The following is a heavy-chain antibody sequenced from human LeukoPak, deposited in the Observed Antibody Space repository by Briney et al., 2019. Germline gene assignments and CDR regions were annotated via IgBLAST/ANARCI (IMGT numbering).Heavy chain of an antibody. CDR3: ARGVVPAALWQNWFDP. CDR2: IYYSGST. Sequence: SETLSLTCTVSGGSTSSSSYYWGWIRQPPGKGLEWIGSIYYSGSTYYNPSLKSRVTISVDTSKNQFSLKLSSVTAADTAVFFCARGVVPAALWQNWFDPWGQGSLVIVSS. J-gene: IGHJ5*02. V-gene: IGHV4-39*07. CDR1: GGSTSSSSYY. D-gene: IGHD2-2*01.